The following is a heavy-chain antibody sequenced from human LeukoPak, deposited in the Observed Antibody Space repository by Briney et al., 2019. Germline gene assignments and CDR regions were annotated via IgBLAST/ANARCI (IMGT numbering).Heavy chain of an antibody. CDR1: GGSISSYY. CDR2: IYTSGST. V-gene: IGHV4-4*07. Sequence: SETLSLTCTVSGGSISSYYWSWIRQPAGKGLEWIGRIYTSGSTYYNPSLKSRVTISVDTSKNQFSLKLSSVTAADTAVYYCARGLDYSSWVYYYYMDVWGKGTTVTVSS. J-gene: IGHJ6*03. D-gene: IGHD6-6*01. CDR3: ARGLDYSSWVYYYYMDV.